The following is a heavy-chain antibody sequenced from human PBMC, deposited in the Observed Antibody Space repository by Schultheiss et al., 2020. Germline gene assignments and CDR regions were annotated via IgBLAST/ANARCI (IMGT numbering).Heavy chain of an antibody. CDR1: GGSISSSSYY. D-gene: IGHD6-19*01. CDR2: INHSGST. Sequence: SQTLSLTCAVYGGSISSSSYYWSWIRQPPGKGLEWIGEINHSGSTNYNPSLKSRVTISVDTSKNQFSLKLSSVTAADTAVYYCARFSGFYSSGWWAAPNFDYWGKGTLVTVSS. V-gene: IGHV4-34*01. J-gene: IGHJ4*02. CDR3: ARFSGFYSSGWWAAPNFDY.